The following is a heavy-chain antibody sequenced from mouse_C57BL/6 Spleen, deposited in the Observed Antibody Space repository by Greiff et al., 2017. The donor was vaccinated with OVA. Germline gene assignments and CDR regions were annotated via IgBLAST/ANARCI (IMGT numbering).Heavy chain of an antibody. Sequence: DVMLVESGGGLVKPGGSLKLSCAASGFTFSDYGMHWVRQAPEKGLEWVAYISSGSSTIYYADTVKGRFTISRDNAKNTLFLQMTSLRSEDTAMYYCARDYYGSSQYYFDYWGQGTTLTVSS. CDR3: ARDYYGSSQYYFDY. CDR2: ISSGSSTI. CDR1: GFTFSDYG. D-gene: IGHD1-1*01. J-gene: IGHJ2*01. V-gene: IGHV5-17*01.